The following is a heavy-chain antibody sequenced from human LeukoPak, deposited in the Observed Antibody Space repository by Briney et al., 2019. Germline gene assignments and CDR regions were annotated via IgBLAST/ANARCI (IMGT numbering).Heavy chain of an antibody. V-gene: IGHV4-4*07. CDR3: ARRDISSGRSFDH. J-gene: IGHJ4*02. CDR2: IHTSGTT. Sequence: SETLSLTCTVSGGSMTNYHWSWIRQPAGKGLEWIGQIHTSGTTNYNPPLKSRVSMSIDTTEGQVSLTIRSVTAADTALYYCARRDISSGRSFDHWGQGTLVTVSS. D-gene: IGHD6-19*01. CDR1: GGSMTNYH.